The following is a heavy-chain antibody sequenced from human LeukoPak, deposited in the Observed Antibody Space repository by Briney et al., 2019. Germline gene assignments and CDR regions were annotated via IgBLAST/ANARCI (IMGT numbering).Heavy chain of an antibody. D-gene: IGHD2-2*02. V-gene: IGHV1-69*05. CDR2: IIPILGTA. Sequence: SVKVSCKASGGTFSSYAISWVRQAPGQGLGWMGGIIPILGTANYAQKFQGRVTITTDESTSTAYMELSSLRSEDTAVYYCARERAAINWFDPWGQGTLVTVSS. CDR1: GGTFSSYA. J-gene: IGHJ5*02. CDR3: ARERAAINWFDP.